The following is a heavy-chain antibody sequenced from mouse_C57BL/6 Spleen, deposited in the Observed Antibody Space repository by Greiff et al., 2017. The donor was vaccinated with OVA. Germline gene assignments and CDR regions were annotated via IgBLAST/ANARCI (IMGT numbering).Heavy chain of an antibody. CDR2: IWSGGST. CDR3: ARTSHYYGSSYGYVDY. Sequence: VQLQQSGPGLVQPSQSLSITCTVSGFSLTSYGVHWVRQSPGKGLEWLGVIWSGGSTDYNAAFISRLSISKDNSKSQVFFKMNSLQADYTAIYYCARTSHYYGSSYGYVDYWGQGTTLTVSS. CDR1: GFSLTSYG. V-gene: IGHV2-2*01. J-gene: IGHJ2*01. D-gene: IGHD1-1*01.